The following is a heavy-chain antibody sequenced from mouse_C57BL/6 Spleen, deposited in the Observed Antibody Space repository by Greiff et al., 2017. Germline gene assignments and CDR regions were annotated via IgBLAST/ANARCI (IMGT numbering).Heavy chain of an antibody. J-gene: IGHJ4*01. Sequence: VQLKESGPELVKPGASVKIPCKASGYTFTDYNMDWVKQSHGQSLEWIGDINPNNGGTIYNQKFKGKATLTVDKSSSTAYMELRSLTSEDTAVYYCARYLLDYAMDYWGQGTSVTVSS. D-gene: IGHD1-1*01. CDR1: GYTFTDYN. CDR3: ARYLLDYAMDY. V-gene: IGHV1-18*01. CDR2: INPNNGGT.